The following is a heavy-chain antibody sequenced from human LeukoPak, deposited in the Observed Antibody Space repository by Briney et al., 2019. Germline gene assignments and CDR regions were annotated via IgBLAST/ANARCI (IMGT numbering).Heavy chain of an antibody. CDR3: ARVYDYGDYWPVDAFDI. CDR1: GYTFTGYY. D-gene: IGHD4-17*01. V-gene: IGHV1-2*02. J-gene: IGHJ3*02. CDR2: INPNSGGT. Sequence: ASVKVSCKASGYTFTGYYMHWVRQAPGQGLEWMGWINPNSGGTNHAQKFQGRVTMTRDTSISTAYMELSRLRSDDTAVYYCARVYDYGDYWPVDAFDIWGQGTMVTVSS.